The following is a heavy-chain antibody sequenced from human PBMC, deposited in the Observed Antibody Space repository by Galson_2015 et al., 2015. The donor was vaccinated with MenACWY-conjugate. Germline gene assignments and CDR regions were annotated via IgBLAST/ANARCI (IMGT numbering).Heavy chain of an antibody. V-gene: IGHV3-21*01. CDR3: ARTAGSVPP. CDR2: ISATSATI. D-gene: IGHD6-13*01. Sequence: SLSLSCAASGFTFSSFSMNWVRQAPGKGLEWVSSISATSATIYYADSVKGRFTISRDNAKNSLYLQMNSLRAEDTAVYYCARTAGSVPPWGQGTLVTISS. CDR1: GFTFSSFS. J-gene: IGHJ5*02.